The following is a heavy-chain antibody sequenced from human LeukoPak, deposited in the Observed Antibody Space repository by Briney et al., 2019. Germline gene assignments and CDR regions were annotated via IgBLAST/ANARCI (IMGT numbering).Heavy chain of an antibody. CDR1: GFTFSGSA. CDR2: IRSKANSYAT. CDR3: AKLGGSRDNWFDP. J-gene: IGHJ5*02. Sequence: GGSLRLSCTASGFTFSGSAMHWVRQASGKGLEWVGRIRSKANSYATVYAASVKGRFTISRDDSKNTAYLQMNSLKTEDTAVYYCAKLGGSRDNWFDPWGQGTLVTVSS. D-gene: IGHD2-15*01. V-gene: IGHV3-73*01.